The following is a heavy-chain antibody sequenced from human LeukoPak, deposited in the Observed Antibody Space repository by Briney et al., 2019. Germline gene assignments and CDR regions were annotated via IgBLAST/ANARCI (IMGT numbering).Heavy chain of an antibody. CDR2: IYYSGST. V-gene: IGHV4-59*01. J-gene: IGHJ4*02. D-gene: IGHD6-6*01. CDR1: GGSISSYY. CDR3: ARAYSSSPYYFDY. Sequence: PSETLSLTCTVSGGSISSYYWSWIRQPPGKGLEWIGYIYYSGSTNSNPSLKSRVTISVDTSKNQFSLKLSSVTAADTAVYYCARAYSSSPYYFDYWGQGTLVTVSS.